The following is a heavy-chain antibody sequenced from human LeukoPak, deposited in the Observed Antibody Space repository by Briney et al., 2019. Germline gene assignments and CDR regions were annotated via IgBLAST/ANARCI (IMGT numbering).Heavy chain of an antibody. CDR2: IIPILGIA. J-gene: IGHJ6*02. CDR1: GGTFSSYA. Sequence: SVKVSCKASGGTFSSYAISWVRQAPGQGLEWMGRIIPILGIANYAQKFQGRVTITADKSTNTAYMELSSQRSEDTAVYYCARADYDSLGGRQGYYYGMDVWGQGTTVTVSS. D-gene: IGHD3-9*01. V-gene: IGHV1-69*04. CDR3: ARADYDSLGGRQGYYYGMDV.